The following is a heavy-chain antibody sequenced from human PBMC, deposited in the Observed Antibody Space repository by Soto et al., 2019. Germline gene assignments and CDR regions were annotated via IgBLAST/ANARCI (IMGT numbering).Heavy chain of an antibody. Sequence: SETLSLTCTVSGGSISSYYWSWIRQPPGKGLEWIGYIYYSGSTNYNPSLKSRVTISVDTSKNQFSLKLSSVTAADTAVYYCATGGQNDYSNYGDYFDYWGQGTLVTVSS. CDR2: IYYSGST. CDR1: GGSISSYY. D-gene: IGHD4-4*01. J-gene: IGHJ4*02. V-gene: IGHV4-59*01. CDR3: ATGGQNDYSNYGDYFDY.